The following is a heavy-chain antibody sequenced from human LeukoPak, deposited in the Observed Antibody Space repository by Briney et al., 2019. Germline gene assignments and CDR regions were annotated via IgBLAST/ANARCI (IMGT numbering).Heavy chain of an antibody. CDR2: ISGSGGST. V-gene: IGHV3-23*01. Sequence: GGSLRLSCAASGFTFSPYWMHWVRQAPGKGLVWVSAISGSGGSTYYTDSVKGRFTISRDNSKNTVYLQMSNLRAEDTAVYYCAKDATNGWWDNFDTWGQGTLVTVSS. CDR1: GFTFSPYW. D-gene: IGHD6-19*01. J-gene: IGHJ4*02. CDR3: AKDATNGWWDNFDT.